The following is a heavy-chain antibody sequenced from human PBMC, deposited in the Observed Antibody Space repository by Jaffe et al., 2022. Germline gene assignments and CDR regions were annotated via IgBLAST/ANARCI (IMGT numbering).Heavy chain of an antibody. Sequence: EVQLLESGGGLVQPGGSLRLSCAASGFTFSSYAMSWVRQAPGKGLEWVSAISGSGGSTYYADSVKGRFTISRDNSKNTLYLQMNSLRAEDTAVYYCAKNVYDYGDYYYYMDVWGKGTTVTVSS. D-gene: IGHD4-17*01. CDR1: GFTFSSYA. CDR2: ISGSGGST. V-gene: IGHV3-23*01. CDR3: AKNVYDYGDYYYYMDV. J-gene: IGHJ6*03.